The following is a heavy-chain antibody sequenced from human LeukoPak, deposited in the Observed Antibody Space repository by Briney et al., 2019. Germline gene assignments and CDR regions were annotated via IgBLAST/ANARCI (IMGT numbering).Heavy chain of an antibody. CDR1: GGSFSGYY. CDR2: INHSGST. D-gene: IGHD5-12*01. V-gene: IGHV4-34*01. J-gene: IGHJ4*02. CDR3: ARIRGYSGYDTDDY. Sequence: SETLSLTCAVYGGSFSGYYWSWIRQPPGKGLAWIGEINHSGSTNYNPSLKSRVTISEDTSKNQFSLKLSSVTAADTAVYYCARIRGYSGYDTDDYWGQGTLVTVSS.